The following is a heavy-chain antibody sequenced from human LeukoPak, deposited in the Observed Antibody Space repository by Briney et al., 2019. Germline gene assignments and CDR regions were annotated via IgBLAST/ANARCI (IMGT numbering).Heavy chain of an antibody. D-gene: IGHD3-10*01. Sequence: GGSLRLSCAASGFTFSSYAMNWVRQAPGKGLEWVGRIESKTDGGTTDYAAPVKGRFTISRDDSTNTLYLQMNSLKSEDPAVYYCTTYGSGRKFDYWGQGILVTVSS. J-gene: IGHJ4*02. V-gene: IGHV3-15*04. CDR3: TTYGSGRKFDY. CDR2: IESKTDGGTT. CDR1: GFTFSSYA.